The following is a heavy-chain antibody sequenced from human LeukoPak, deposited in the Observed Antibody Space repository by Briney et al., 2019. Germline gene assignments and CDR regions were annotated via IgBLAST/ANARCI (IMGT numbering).Heavy chain of an antibody. CDR1: GYTFTGYY. V-gene: IGHV1-2*02. CDR3: ARAAKAITMVRDNWFDP. D-gene: IGHD3-10*01. CDR2: INPNSGGT. Sequence: ASVKVSCKASGYTFTGYYMHWVRQAPGQGLEWMGWINPNSGGTNYAQKFQGRVTMTRDTSISTAYMELSRLRSDDTAVYDCARAAKAITMVRDNWFDPWGQGTLVTVSS. J-gene: IGHJ5*02.